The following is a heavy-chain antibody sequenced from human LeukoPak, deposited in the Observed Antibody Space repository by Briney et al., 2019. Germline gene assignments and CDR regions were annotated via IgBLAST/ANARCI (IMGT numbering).Heavy chain of an antibody. J-gene: IGHJ4*02. CDR3: ARGGWLQYSFDY. CDR1: RYTFTSYY. D-gene: IGHD5-24*01. Sequence: ASVKVSCKASRYTFTSYYMHWVRQAPGQGLEWMGIINPSGGSTSYAQKFQGRVTMTRDMSTSTVYMELSSLRSEDTAVYYCARGGWLQYSFDYWGQGTLVTVSS. CDR2: INPSGGST. V-gene: IGHV1-46*01.